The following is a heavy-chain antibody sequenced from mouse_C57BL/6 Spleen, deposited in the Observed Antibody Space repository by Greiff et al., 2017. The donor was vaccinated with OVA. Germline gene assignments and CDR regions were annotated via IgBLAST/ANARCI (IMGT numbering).Heavy chain of an antibody. V-gene: IGHV5-15*01. CDR1: GFTFSDYG. Sequence: VQLKQSGGGLVQPGGSLKLSCAASGFTFSDYGMAWVRQAPRKGPEWVAFISNLAYSIYYADTVTGRFTISRENAKNTLYLEMSSLRSEDTAMYYCARHMGYFDVWGTGTTVTVSS. J-gene: IGHJ1*03. D-gene: IGHD1-1*02. CDR3: ARHMGYFDV. CDR2: ISNLAYSI.